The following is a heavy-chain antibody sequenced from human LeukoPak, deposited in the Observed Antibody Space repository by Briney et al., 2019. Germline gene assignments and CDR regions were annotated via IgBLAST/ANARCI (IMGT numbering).Heavy chain of an antibody. V-gene: IGHV3-23*01. CDR1: GFTFSSYA. D-gene: IGHD5-18*01. Sequence: PGGSLRLSCAASGFTFSSYAMSWVRQAPGKGLEWVSAISGSGGSTYYADSVKGRFTISRDNSKNTLYLQMNSLRAEDTAVYYCAKDRYGYSHRDYMDVWGKGTTVTVSS. CDR2: ISGSGGST. CDR3: AKDRYGYSHRDYMDV. J-gene: IGHJ6*03.